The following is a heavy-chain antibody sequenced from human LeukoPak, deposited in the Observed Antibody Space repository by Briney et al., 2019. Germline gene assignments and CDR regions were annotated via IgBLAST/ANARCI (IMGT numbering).Heavy chain of an antibody. CDR2: IYYSGST. J-gene: IGHJ4*02. CDR3: ARQLWFGESKDY. D-gene: IGHD3-10*01. Sequence: SETLSLTCTVSGGSISSSSYYWGWIRQPPGKGLEWIGSIYYSGSTSYNPSPKSRVTISVDTSKNQFSLRLSSVTAADTAVYYCARQLWFGESKDYWGQGTLVTVSS. CDR1: GGSISSSSYY. V-gene: IGHV4-39*01.